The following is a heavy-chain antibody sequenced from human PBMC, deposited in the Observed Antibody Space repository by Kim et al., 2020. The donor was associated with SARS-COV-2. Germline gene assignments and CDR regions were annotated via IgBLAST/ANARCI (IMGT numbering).Heavy chain of an antibody. CDR2: MKQDGGEK. Sequence: GGSLRLSCAASGFTFSTYWMNWVRQAPGKGLEWVANMKQDGGEKYYVGSVKGRFTISRDNAKNSLYLQMNSLRAEDTAVYYCARSGKILTGYSTSTYMHFDYWGQGTLVTVSS. CDR1: GFTFSTYW. D-gene: IGHD3-9*01. J-gene: IGHJ4*02. V-gene: IGHV3-7*03. CDR3: ARSGKILTGYSTSTYMHFDY.